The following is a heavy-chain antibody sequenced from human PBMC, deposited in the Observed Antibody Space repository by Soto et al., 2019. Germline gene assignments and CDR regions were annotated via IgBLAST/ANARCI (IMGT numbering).Heavy chain of an antibody. CDR2: INVYNGNT. Sequence: QVQLVQSGGEVKKPGASVKVSCKASGYTFTNYGSSWVRQAPGQGLEWMGWINVYNGNTKYAQKVQGRVTMTTDTSTSTAYMELRSLRSDDSAVYYCARGVGSGSSYNQYNWFDPWGQGTLVTVSS. CDR1: GYTFTNYG. CDR3: ARGVGSGSSYNQYNWFDP. D-gene: IGHD3-10*01. V-gene: IGHV1-18*01. J-gene: IGHJ5*02.